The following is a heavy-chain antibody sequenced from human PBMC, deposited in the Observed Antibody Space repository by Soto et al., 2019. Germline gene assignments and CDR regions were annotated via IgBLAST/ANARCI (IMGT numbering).Heavy chain of an antibody. D-gene: IGHD4-17*01. V-gene: IGHV1-24*01. CDR1: GYTLTELS. J-gene: IGHJ4*02. CDR3: ATDPGGYGDYPLGT. Sequence: ASVKVSCKVSGYTLTELSMHWLRQSPGKGLEWMGGFDPEDGETIYAQKFQGRVTMTEDTSTDTAYMELSSLRSEDTAVYYCATDPGGYGDYPLGTWGQGTLVTVSS. CDR2: FDPEDGET.